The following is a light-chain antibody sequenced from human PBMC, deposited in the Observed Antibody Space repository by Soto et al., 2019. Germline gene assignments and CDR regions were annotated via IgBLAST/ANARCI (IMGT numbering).Light chain of an antibody. CDR1: QSISSS. V-gene: IGKV1-39*01. CDR3: QHYNSYPEA. J-gene: IGKJ1*01. Sequence: IQMTQAPSCRSGSLGARVTITGQASQSISSSLTWHQQKPGQTPNLLIYSASNLPSGVPSRFSGSGSGTDFTLTISSLQPEDFAVYYCQHYNSYPEAFGQGTKVDIK. CDR2: SAS.